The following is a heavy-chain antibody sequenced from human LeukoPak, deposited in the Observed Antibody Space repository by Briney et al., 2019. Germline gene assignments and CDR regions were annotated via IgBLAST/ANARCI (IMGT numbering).Heavy chain of an antibody. J-gene: IGHJ4*02. CDR2: ISGSGGST. CDR3: ANDRSSDTYYFDY. D-gene: IGHD3-16*01. V-gene: IGHV3-23*01. Sequence: GGSLRLSCAASGFTFSSYAMSWVRQAPGKGLEWVSAISGSGGSTYYADSVKGRFTISRDNSKNTLYLQMNSLRAEDTAVYYCANDRSSDTYYFDYWGQGTLVTVSS. CDR1: GFTFSSYA.